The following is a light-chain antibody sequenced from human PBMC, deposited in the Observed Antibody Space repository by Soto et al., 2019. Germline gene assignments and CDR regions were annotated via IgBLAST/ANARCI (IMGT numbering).Light chain of an antibody. CDR1: QSISSW. CDR3: QQYNSYS. J-gene: IGKJ4*01. V-gene: IGKV1-5*01. CDR2: DAS. Sequence: DIQTTQSPSTPSASVGDRVTITCRASQSISSWLAWYQQKPGKAPNLLIFDASSLESGVPSRFSGSGSGTEFTLTISSLQPDDFATYYCQQYNSYSFGGGTKVEIK.